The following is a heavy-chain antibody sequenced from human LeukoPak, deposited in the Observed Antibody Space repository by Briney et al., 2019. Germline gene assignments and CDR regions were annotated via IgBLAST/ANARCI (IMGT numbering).Heavy chain of an antibody. CDR1: GITFSSYW. CDR3: VRGNDYGGPHY. V-gene: IGHV3-74*01. Sequence: TGGSLRLSCAVSGITFSSYWMHWVRQAPGKGLVWVSRIDRDGSRINYADSVKGRFTISRDNGKNTLFLQMNSLRAEDAAVYYCVRGNDYGGPHYWGQGTLVTVSS. D-gene: IGHD4-23*01. J-gene: IGHJ4*02. CDR2: IDRDGSRI.